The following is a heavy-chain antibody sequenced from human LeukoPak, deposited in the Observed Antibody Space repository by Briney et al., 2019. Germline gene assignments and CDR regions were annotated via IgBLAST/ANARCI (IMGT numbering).Heavy chain of an antibody. J-gene: IGHJ4*01. CDR2: ISYDGSNK. V-gene: IGHV3-30-3*01. D-gene: IGHD5-24*01. Sequence: PGGSLRLSCAASGFTFSTYAIHWVRQAPGKGLEWVAVISYDGSNKYYADSVKGRFTISRDNSESTLYLQMNSLRAEDTAVYYCVKRSRDGYNSPLDNWGQGTLVTVSS. CDR3: VKRSRDGYNSPLDN. CDR1: GFTFSTYA.